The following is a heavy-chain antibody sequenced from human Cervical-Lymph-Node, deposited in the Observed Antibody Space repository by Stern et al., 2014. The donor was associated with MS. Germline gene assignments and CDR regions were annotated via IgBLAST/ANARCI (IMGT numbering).Heavy chain of an antibody. CDR1: GFTFSSYG. Sequence: VQLVESGGGVVQPGRSLRLSCAASGFTFSSYGMHWVRQAPGKGLAWVAVIWYEGRNKYYADSMKGRFTISRDNSKNTLYLQMDSLRAEDTAVYYCARGLIAARAVDYWGQGTLVTVSS. CDR3: ARGLIAARAVDY. CDR2: IWYEGRNK. V-gene: IGHV3-33*01. D-gene: IGHD6-6*01. J-gene: IGHJ4*02.